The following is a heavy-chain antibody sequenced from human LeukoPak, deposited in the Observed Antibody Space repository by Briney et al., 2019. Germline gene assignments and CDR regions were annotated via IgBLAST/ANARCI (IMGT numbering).Heavy chain of an antibody. D-gene: IGHD6-19*01. CDR3: AKDEIGAVAGLLDY. CDR1: GFTFSSFG. Sequence: PGRSLRLSCAASGFTFSSFGMYCVRQAPGKGLGWVAVISFDGSNKYYADSVRGRFTVCRDNSTETLYLQVNSLRAEDTAVYYCAKDEIGAVAGLLDYWGQGILVTVSS. CDR2: ISFDGSNK. J-gene: IGHJ4*02. V-gene: IGHV3-30*18.